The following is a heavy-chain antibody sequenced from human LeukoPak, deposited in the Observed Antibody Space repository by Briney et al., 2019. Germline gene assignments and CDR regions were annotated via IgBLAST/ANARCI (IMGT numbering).Heavy chain of an antibody. Sequence: SETLSLTCTVSGGSISSYYWSWIRQPPGKGLEWIGYIYYSGSTNYNPSLKSRVTISVDTSKNQFSLKLSSVTAADTAVYYCVSNSGSQPFDYWGQGTLVTVSS. D-gene: IGHD1-26*01. V-gene: IGHV4-59*01. CDR3: VSNSGSQPFDY. CDR1: GGSISSYY. CDR2: IYYSGST. J-gene: IGHJ4*02.